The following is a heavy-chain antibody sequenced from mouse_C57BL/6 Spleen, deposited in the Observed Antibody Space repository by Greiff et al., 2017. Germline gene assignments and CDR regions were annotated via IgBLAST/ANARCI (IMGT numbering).Heavy chain of an antibody. J-gene: IGHJ4*01. CDR2: IYPGDGDT. Sequence: QVQLKESGPELVKPGASVKISCKASGYAFSSSWMNWVKQRPGKGLERIGRIYPGDGDTNYNGKFKGKATLTADKSSSTAYMQLSSLTSEDSAVYFCARSGPLYAMDYWGQGTSVTVSS. V-gene: IGHV1-82*01. CDR1: GYAFSSSW. D-gene: IGHD3-1*01. CDR3: ARSGPLYAMDY.